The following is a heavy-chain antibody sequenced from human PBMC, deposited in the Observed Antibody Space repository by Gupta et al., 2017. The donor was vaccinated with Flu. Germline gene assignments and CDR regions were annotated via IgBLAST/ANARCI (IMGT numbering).Heavy chain of an antibody. V-gene: IGHV4-39*01. Sequence: SGVIVDSTSYYWVWIRQSPGKGLEWLGYVYYNGRTHYDPSLRGRVTISIDTSKNQFSLNLTSVTAADTAVYYCARRGTWGEPSIDHWGQGTLVTVSS. CDR2: VYYNGRT. J-gene: IGHJ4*02. CDR3: ARRGTWGEPSIDH. D-gene: IGHD3-16*01. CDR1: GVIVDSTSYY.